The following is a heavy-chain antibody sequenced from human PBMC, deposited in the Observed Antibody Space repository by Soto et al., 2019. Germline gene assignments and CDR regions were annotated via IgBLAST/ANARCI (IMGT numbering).Heavy chain of an antibody. Sequence: GGSLRLSCAASGFTFSSYGMHWVRQAPGKGLEWVAVISYDGSNKYYVDSVKGRFTISRDNSKNTLYLQMNSLRAEETAVYYCAKMGRGLLWFGALKKDQGWFDPWGQGTLVTVSS. CDR3: AKMGRGLLWFGALKKDQGWFDP. J-gene: IGHJ5*02. CDR1: GFTFSSYG. CDR2: ISYDGSNK. D-gene: IGHD3-10*01. V-gene: IGHV3-30*18.